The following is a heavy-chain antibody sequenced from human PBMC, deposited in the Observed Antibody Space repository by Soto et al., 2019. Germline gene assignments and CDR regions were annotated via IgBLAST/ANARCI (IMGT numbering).Heavy chain of an antibody. V-gene: IGHV1-3*01. J-gene: IGHJ5*02. CDR1: GYTFTSYA. D-gene: IGHD2-2*01. CDR2: INAGNGNT. Sequence: ASVKVSCKGSGYTFTSYAMHWVRQAPGQGLEWMGWINAGNGNTKYSQRFQGRVTITRDTSASTAYMELSSLRSEDTAVYYCARGSGYCSSTSCYEIADWFDPWGQGTLVTVSS. CDR3: ARGSGYCSSTSCYEIADWFDP.